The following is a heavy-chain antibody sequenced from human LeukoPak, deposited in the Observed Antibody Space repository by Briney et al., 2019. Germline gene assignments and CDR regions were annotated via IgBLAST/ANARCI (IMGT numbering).Heavy chain of an antibody. J-gene: IGHJ4*02. CDR2: LQSDGITT. CDR3: VPSAMPELDY. D-gene: IGHD2-2*01. V-gene: IGHV3-74*01. Sequence: GGSLRLSCAVSGFTFSNYGMHWVRQAPGKGLVWVSCLQSDGITTSYADSVKGRFTISRDNAKNTLYLQMNSLKVEDTAVYYCVPSAMPELDYWGRGTPVTVSS. CDR1: GFTFSNYG.